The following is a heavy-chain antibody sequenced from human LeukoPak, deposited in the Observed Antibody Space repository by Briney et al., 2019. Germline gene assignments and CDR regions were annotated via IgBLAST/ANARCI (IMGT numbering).Heavy chain of an antibody. V-gene: IGHV4-30-2*01. CDR3: ARGLWFGELFPGDYGMDV. J-gene: IGHJ6*02. Sequence: PSQTLSLTCTVSGGSISSGGYSWSWIRQPPGKGLEWIGEINHSGSTNYNPSLKSRVTISVDTSKNQFSLKLSSVTAADTAVYYCARGLWFGELFPGDYGMDVWGQGTTVTVSS. D-gene: IGHD3-10*01. CDR2: INHSGST. CDR1: GGSISSGGYS.